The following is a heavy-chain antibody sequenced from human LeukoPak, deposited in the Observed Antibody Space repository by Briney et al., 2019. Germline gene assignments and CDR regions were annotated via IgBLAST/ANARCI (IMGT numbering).Heavy chain of an antibody. CDR1: GGSFSGYY. J-gene: IGHJ5*02. CDR3: ARANGLSRRPPTGTKNWFDP. Sequence: SETLSLTCAVYGGSFSGYYWSWIRQPPGKGLEWIGGINHSGSTNYNPSLKSRVTISVDTSKNQFSLKLSSVTAADTAVYYCARANGLSRRPPTGTKNWFDPWGQGTLVTVSS. V-gene: IGHV4-34*01. CDR2: INHSGST. D-gene: IGHD3-10*01.